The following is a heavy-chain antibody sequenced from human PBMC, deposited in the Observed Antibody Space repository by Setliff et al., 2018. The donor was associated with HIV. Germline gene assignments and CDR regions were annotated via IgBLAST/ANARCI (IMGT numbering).Heavy chain of an antibody. D-gene: IGHD3-22*01. Sequence: PGESLKISCKGSGYSFTSYWIGWVRQMPGKGLEWMGIIYPGDSDTRYSPSFQGQVTISADKSISTAYLQWTSLKASDTAMYYCARQGRGGDYYDSSGYYVSIWGQGTMVTVS. CDR1: GYSFTSYW. J-gene: IGHJ3*02. CDR3: ARQGRGGDYYDSSGYYVSI. CDR2: IYPGDSDT. V-gene: IGHV5-51*01.